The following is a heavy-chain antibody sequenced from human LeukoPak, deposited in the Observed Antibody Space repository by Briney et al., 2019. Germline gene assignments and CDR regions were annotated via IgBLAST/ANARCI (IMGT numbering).Heavy chain of an antibody. Sequence: GGSLRLSCAASGFTFSSYAMHWVRQAPGKGLEWVAVISYDGSNKYYADSVKGRFTISRDNSKNTLYLQMNSLRAEDTAVYYCARSTWHYCSGGSCFTPFDYWGQGTLVTVSS. CDR3: ARSTWHYCSGGSCFTPFDY. CDR2: ISYDGSNK. V-gene: IGHV3-30-3*01. D-gene: IGHD2-15*01. CDR1: GFTFSSYA. J-gene: IGHJ4*02.